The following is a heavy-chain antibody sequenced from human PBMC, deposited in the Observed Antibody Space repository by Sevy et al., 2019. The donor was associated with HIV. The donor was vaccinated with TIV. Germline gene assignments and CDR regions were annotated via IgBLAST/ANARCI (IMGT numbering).Heavy chain of an antibody. CDR2: LSSKANSYAT. J-gene: IGHJ4*02. V-gene: IGHV3-73*01. CDR3: TRLGYYDSSGYYNY. Sequence: GGSLRLSCAASGFTFSGSAMHWVRRASVKGLEWVGRLSSKANSYATAYAASVKGRFTISRDDSKITAYLQMNSLKTEDTAVYYCTRLGYYDSSGYYNYWGQGTLVTVSS. D-gene: IGHD3-22*01. CDR1: GFTFSGSA.